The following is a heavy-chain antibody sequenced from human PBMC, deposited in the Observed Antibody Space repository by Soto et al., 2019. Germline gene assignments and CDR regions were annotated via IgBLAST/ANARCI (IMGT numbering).Heavy chain of an antibody. J-gene: IGHJ5*02. D-gene: IGHD3-3*01. CDR1: GYTFTGYY. CDR3: ARGSYYDFWSGYYDQYNWFDP. CDR2: INPNSGGT. V-gene: IGHV1-2*04. Sequence: QVPLVQSGAEVKKPGASVKVSCKASGYTFTGYYMHWVRQAPGQGLEWMGWINPNSGGTNYAQKFQGWVTMTRDTSISTAYMELSRLRSDDTAVYYCARGSYYDFWSGYYDQYNWFDPWGQGTLVTVSS.